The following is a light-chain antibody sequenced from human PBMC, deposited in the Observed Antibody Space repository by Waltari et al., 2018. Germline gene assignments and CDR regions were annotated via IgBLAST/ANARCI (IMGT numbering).Light chain of an antibody. V-gene: IGKV4-1*01. CDR3: QQYYSTLYT. J-gene: IGKJ2*01. CDR2: WAS. Sequence: DIVMTQSPDSLAVSLGERATINCKSSQSVVYSSNNKNYLAWYQQKPGQPPKLLIYWASTRESGVPDRFSGSGSGTDFTLTISSLQTEDVAVYYCQQYYSTLYTFGQGTKLEIK. CDR1: QSVVYSSNNKNY.